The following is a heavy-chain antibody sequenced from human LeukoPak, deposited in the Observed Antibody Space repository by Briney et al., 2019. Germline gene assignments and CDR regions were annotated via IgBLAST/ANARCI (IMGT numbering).Heavy chain of an antibody. D-gene: IGHD3-10*01. CDR2: ISYDGSNK. V-gene: IGHV3-30*04. CDR1: GFTFSSYA. CDR3: ARAGSITYRSGPKAHFDY. Sequence: GGSLRLSCAASGFTFSSYAMHWVRQAPGKGLEWVAVISYDGSNKFYADSVKGRFTISRDNSKNTLYLQLNSLRAEDTAVYYCARAGSITYRSGPKAHFDYWGQGTLVTVSS. J-gene: IGHJ4*02.